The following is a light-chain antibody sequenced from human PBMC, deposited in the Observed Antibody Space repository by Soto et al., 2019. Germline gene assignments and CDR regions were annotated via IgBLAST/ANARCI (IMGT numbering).Light chain of an antibody. CDR2: HVN. V-gene: IGLV2-11*01. CDR1: SSDVGGYNS. J-gene: IGLJ1*01. CDR3: YSYAGSYTLGV. Sequence: QSALTQPRSVSGSPGQSVTISYTGTSSDVGGYNSVSWYQQHPGKAPKLMIYHVNRRPSGVPDRFSGSKSGNTASLTISGLQAEDEADSYYYSYAGSYTLGVFGTGTKLTVL.